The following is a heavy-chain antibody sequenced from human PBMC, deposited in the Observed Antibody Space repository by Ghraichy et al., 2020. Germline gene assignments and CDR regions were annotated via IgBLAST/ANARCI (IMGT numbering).Heavy chain of an antibody. Sequence: SETLSLTCAVNGGADSGYYCRWIREPPGKGLEWIGEINHSGSTNYNPSLKSRVTISVDTSKNQFSLKLSSVTAADTAVYYCARAGVYSSGWYGRPWFDPWVQGTLVTVSS. D-gene: IGHD6-19*01. CDR3: ARAGVYSSGWYGRPWFDP. CDR2: INHSGST. J-gene: IGHJ5*02. CDR1: GGADSGYY. V-gene: IGHV4-34*01.